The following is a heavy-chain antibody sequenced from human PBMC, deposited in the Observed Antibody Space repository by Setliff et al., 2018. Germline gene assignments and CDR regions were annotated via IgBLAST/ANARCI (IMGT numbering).Heavy chain of an antibody. D-gene: IGHD1-26*01. V-gene: IGHV3-23*01. CDR2: ISGIGGST. Sequence: PGGSLRLSCAASGFTFTSYAMRWVRQAPGKGLEWVSSISGIGGSTYYADSVKGRLTISRDNSDNALYLQMNSLRAEETDIYYCAKGGYSGSHYFDYWGQGTLVTVSS. CDR1: GFTFTSYA. CDR3: AKGGYSGSHYFDY. J-gene: IGHJ4*02.